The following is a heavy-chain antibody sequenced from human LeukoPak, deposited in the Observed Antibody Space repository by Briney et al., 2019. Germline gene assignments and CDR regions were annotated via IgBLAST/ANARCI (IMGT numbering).Heavy chain of an antibody. Sequence: SETLSLTCTVSGYSISSGYYWGWIRQPPGKGLEWIGSIYHSGSTYYNPSLKSRVTISVDTSKNQFSLKLSSVTAADTAVYYCARGHNGITIWSYWSQGTLVTVSS. CDR1: GYSISSGYY. J-gene: IGHJ4*02. CDR2: IYHSGST. V-gene: IGHV4-38-2*02. D-gene: IGHD3-3*01. CDR3: ARGHNGITIWSY.